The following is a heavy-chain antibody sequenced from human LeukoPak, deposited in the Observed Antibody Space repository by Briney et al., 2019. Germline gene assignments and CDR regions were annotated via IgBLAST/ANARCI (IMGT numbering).Heavy chain of an antibody. CDR3: VGGIAVAGWFDP. CDR2: MNPNSGNT. CDR1: GYTFTSYD. Sequence: ASVKASCKASGYTFTSYDINWVRQATGQGLEWMGWMNPNSGNTGYAQKFQGRVTMTRNTSISTAYMELSSLRSEDTAVYYCVGGIAVAGWFDPWGQGTLVTVSS. J-gene: IGHJ5*02. D-gene: IGHD6-19*01. V-gene: IGHV1-8*01.